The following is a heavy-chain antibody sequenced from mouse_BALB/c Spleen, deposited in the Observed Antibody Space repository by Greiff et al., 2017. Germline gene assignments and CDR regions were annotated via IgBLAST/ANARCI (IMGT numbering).Heavy chain of an antibody. J-gene: IGHJ3*01. V-gene: IGHV6-6*02. D-gene: IGHD2-12*01. CDR3: TRPPYASWFAY. Sequence: EVKVEESGGGLVQPGGSMKLSCVASGFTFSNYWMNWVRQSPEKGLEWVAEIRLKSNNYATHYAESVKGRFTISRDDSKSSVYLQMNNLRAEDTGIYYCTRPPYASWFAYWGQGTLVTVSA. CDR1: GFTFSNYW. CDR2: IRLKSNNYAT.